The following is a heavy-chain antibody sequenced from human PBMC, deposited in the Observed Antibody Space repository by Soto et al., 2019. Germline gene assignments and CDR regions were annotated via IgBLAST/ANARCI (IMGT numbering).Heavy chain of an antibody. J-gene: IGHJ5*02. Sequence: EAQLLESGGGLVQPGGSLRLSCAASGFAFSNFAMSWVRQAPGKGLEWVSAIGSGSRGTHYAESVEDRFTISRDDSKNTLYLQLNSLTAADTAVYYCAAPRAAVPHTRYFDPWGQGTPLTVSP. D-gene: IGHD6-13*01. CDR1: GFAFSNFA. V-gene: IGHV3-23*01. CDR3: AAPRAAVPHTRYFDP. CDR2: IGSGSRGT.